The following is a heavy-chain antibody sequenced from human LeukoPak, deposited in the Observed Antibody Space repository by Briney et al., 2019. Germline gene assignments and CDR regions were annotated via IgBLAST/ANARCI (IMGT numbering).Heavy chain of an antibody. Sequence: SETLSLTCTVSGGSISSYYWSWIRQPPGKGLEWIGYILYSGSTNYNPSLKSRVTISVDTSKNQFSLKLSSVTAADTAVYYCARKPDYYDSSGYYLNAFDIWGQGTMATVSS. CDR1: GGSISSYY. D-gene: IGHD3-22*01. J-gene: IGHJ3*02. CDR2: ILYSGST. V-gene: IGHV4-59*01. CDR3: ARKPDYYDSSGYYLNAFDI.